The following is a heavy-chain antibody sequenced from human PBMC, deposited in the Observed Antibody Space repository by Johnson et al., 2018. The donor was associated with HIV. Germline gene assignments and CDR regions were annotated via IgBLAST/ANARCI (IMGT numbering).Heavy chain of an antibody. D-gene: IGHD2-15*01. Sequence: AQLVESGGGLVQPGGSLRLSCAASGFTFSSYDMHWVRQATGKGLEWVSAIGTAGDTYYPGSVKGRFTISRENAKNTLYLQMNSLRAEDTAMYYCARDTGGYCSGNSCFMGDAFDIWGQGTMVTVSS. CDR1: GFTFSSYD. J-gene: IGHJ3*02. CDR3: ARDTGGYCSGNSCFMGDAFDI. CDR2: IGTAGDT. V-gene: IGHV3-13*01.